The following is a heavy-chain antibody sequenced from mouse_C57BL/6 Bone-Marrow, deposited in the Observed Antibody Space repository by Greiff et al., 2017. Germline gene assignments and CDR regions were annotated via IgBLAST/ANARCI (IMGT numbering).Heavy chain of an antibody. Sequence: VKLVESGAELVRPGTSVKVSCKASGYAFTNYLIEWVKQRPGQGLEWIGVINPGSGGTNYNEKFKGKATLTADKSSSTAYMQLSSLTSEDSAVYFCARSQITTVVAPYYFDYWGQGTTLTVSS. CDR1: GYAFTNYL. CDR3: ARSQITTVVAPYYFDY. J-gene: IGHJ2*01. CDR2: INPGSGGT. D-gene: IGHD1-1*01. V-gene: IGHV1-54*01.